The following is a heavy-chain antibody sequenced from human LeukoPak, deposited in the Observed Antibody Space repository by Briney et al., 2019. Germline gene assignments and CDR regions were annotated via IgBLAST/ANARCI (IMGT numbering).Heavy chain of an antibody. Sequence: GGSLRLSCAASGFTVDNNYMSWVRQAPGRGLEWVSVIYSGGYTYYAGSVKGRFTISRDNSKNTLYLQMNSLRAEDTAVYYCASAIGSIWYEFDYWGQGTLVTVSS. CDR3: ASAIGSIWYEFDY. CDR2: IYSGGYT. CDR1: GFTVDNNY. V-gene: IGHV3-53*01. D-gene: IGHD6-13*01. J-gene: IGHJ4*02.